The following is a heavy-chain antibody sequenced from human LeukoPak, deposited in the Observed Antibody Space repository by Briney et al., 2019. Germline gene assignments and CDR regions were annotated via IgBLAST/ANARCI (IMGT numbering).Heavy chain of an antibody. D-gene: IGHD3-10*01. V-gene: IGHV4-61*02. J-gene: IGHJ5*02. CDR3: ARELWFGELLWFDP. CDR1: GGSISSGSYY. CDR2: IYTSGST. Sequence: PSETLSLTCTVSGGSISSGSYYWSWIRQPAGKGLEWIGRIYTSGSTNYNPSLKSRVTISVDTSKNQFSLKLSSVTAADTAVYYCARELWFGELLWFDPWGQGTLVTVSS.